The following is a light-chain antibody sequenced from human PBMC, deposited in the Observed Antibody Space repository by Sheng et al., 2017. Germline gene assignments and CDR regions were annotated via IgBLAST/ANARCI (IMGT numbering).Light chain of an antibody. CDR3: QQYFSYPWT. J-gene: IGKJ1*01. Sequence: DIQMTQSPSTLSASPGHRVTITCRASQSISGRLAWYQQKPGKAPNLLIYKGTTLEDGVPSRFSGSGAETEFTLTISSLQPDDFATYYCQQYFSYPWTFGQGSKVEIK. CDR1: QSISGR. CDR2: KGT. V-gene: IGKV1-5*03.